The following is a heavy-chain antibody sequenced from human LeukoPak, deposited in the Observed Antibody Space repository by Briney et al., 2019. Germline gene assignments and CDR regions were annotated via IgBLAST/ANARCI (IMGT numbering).Heavy chain of an antibody. D-gene: IGHD5-18*01. CDR1: GYTFTGYY. V-gene: IGHV1-2*02. CDR3: ARVGYPAMVVFEY. J-gene: IGHJ4*02. CDR2: INPNSGGT. Sequence: ASVKVSCKASGYTFTGYYMHWVRQAPGQGLEWMGWINPNSGGTNYAQKFQGRVTMTRDTSISTAYMELSRLRSDDTAVYYCARVGYPAMVVFEYWGQGTLVTVSS.